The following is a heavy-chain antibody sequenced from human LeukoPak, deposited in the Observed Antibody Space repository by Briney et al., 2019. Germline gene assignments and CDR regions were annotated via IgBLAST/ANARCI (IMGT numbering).Heavy chain of an antibody. CDR3: TTDRGGIAAAGTKLRWFDP. V-gene: IGHV3-15*01. D-gene: IGHD6-13*01. Sequence: GGSLRLSCAASGFTFRNAWMSWVRQAPGKGLEWVGRIKSKTDGGTTDYAAPVKGRFTISRDDTKNTLYLQMNSLKTEDTAVYYCTTDRGGIAAAGTKLRWFDPWGQGTLVTVSS. J-gene: IGHJ5*02. CDR1: GFTFRNAW. CDR2: IKSKTDGGTT.